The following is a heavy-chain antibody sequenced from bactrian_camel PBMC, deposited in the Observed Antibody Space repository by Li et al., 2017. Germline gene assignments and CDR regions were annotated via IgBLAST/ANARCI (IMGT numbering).Heavy chain of an antibody. CDR2: FETDGTT. Sequence: HVQLVESGGGSALAGGSVRLSCAASGDSSSTNCMGWVRQAPGKEREGVGTFETDGTTYYADSVKGRFTISQDNVQNTLYLQMNSLKAEDTAMYYCASGLRLPTRCRYDYWGQGTQVTVS. J-gene: IGHJ4*01. CDR3: ASGLRLPTRCRYDY. V-gene: IGHV3S53*01. D-gene: IGHD2*01. CDR1: GDSSSTNC.